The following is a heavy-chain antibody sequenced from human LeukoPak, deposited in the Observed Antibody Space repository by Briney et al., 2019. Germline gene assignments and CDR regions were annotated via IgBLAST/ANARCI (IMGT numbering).Heavy chain of an antibody. CDR3: AKVQERGYIYGYFDF. J-gene: IGHJ4*02. CDR1: GFTFSSYG. V-gene: IGHV3-30*02. Sequence: GGSLRLSCAASGFTFSSYGMHWVRQAPGKGLEWVAFIRYDGSNKYYADSVKGRFTISRDNSKNTLYLQMNSLRAEDTAVYYCAKVQERGYIYGYFDFWGQGTLVTVSS. D-gene: IGHD5-18*01. CDR2: IRYDGSNK.